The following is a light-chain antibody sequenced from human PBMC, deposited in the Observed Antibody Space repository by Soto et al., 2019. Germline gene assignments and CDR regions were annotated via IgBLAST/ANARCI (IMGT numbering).Light chain of an antibody. Sequence: DIQMTQSPSSLSASVGDRVTITCRASQSISCSLAWYQQKPQKAPRLLIYDASDLDTGVPSRFSGSGSGTDFALTITSLQPDDFATYYCQHYDTYSHYTFGQGTRLEIK. J-gene: IGKJ2*01. V-gene: IGKV1-5*01. CDR3: QHYDTYSHYT. CDR2: DAS. CDR1: QSISCS.